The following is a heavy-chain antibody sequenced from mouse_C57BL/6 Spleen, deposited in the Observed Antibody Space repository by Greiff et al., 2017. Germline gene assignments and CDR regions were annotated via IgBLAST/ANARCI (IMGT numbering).Heavy chain of an antibody. CDR3: ARRGAYDYGLRWFAY. V-gene: IGHV1-54*01. Sequence: QVQLQQSGAELVRPGTSVKVSCKASGYAFTNYLIEWVKQRPGQGLEWIGVINPGSGGTNYNEKFKGKATLTADKSSSTAYMQLSSLTSEDSAVYFCARRGAYDYGLRWFAYWGQGTLVTVSA. CDR1: GYAFTNYL. CDR2: INPGSGGT. J-gene: IGHJ3*01. D-gene: IGHD2-4*01.